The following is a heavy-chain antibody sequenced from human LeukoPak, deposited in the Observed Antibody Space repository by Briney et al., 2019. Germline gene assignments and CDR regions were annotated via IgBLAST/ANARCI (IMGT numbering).Heavy chain of an antibody. CDR3: GKDFDCYDTCDYVFLAVFDY. CDR1: GFTFSSYS. Sequence: PGGSLRLSCAASGFTFSSYSMNWVRQAPGKGLEWVSSISSSSSYIYYADSVKGRFTIFRDNAKNSLYLQMNGLRAEDTAVYYCGKDFDCYDTCDYVFLAVFDYWGQGTLVTVSS. J-gene: IGHJ4*02. CDR2: ISSSSSYI. V-gene: IGHV3-21*04. D-gene: IGHD2-21*01.